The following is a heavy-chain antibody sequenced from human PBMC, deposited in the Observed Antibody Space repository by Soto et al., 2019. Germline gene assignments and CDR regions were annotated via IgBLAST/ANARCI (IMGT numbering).Heavy chain of an antibody. CDR1: GFFFKNYA. V-gene: IGHV3-33*01. CDR3: ARAMTMTLARIFGMDV. D-gene: IGHD3-3*01. CDR2: LFYDGSNE. J-gene: IGHJ6*02. Sequence: GGSLRLSCAASGFFFKNYAMHWVRLAPGKGLEWVAYLFYDGSNENYADSVKGRFSVSRDNSEGMLFLQMSNLRVEDTGVYFCARAMTMTLARIFGMDVWGQGTTVTVSS.